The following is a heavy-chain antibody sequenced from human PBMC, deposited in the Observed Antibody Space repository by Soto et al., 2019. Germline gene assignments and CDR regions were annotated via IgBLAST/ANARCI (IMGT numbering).Heavy chain of an antibody. J-gene: IGHJ4*02. CDR1: GGSFSGYY. CDR3: ARGLRGLQFLDY. CDR2: INHSGST. Sequence: SETLSLTCAVYGGSFSGYYWSWIRQPPGKGLEWIGEINHSGSTNYNPSLKSRVTISVDTSKNQFSLKLSSVTAADPAVYYCARGLRGLQFLDYWGQGTLVTVSS. D-gene: IGHD5-12*01. V-gene: IGHV4-34*01.